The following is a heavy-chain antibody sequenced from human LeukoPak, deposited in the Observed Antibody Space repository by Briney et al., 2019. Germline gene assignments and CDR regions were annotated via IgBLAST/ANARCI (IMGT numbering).Heavy chain of an antibody. Sequence: ASVKVSCKASGYTFTGYYMHWVRQAPGQGLEWMGWINPNSGGTNYAQKFQGRVTVIRDTSISTAYMELSRLRSDDTAVYYCARDTAMDTAGYWGQGTLVTVSS. J-gene: IGHJ4*02. CDR3: ARDTAMDTAGY. CDR1: GYTFTGYY. CDR2: INPNSGGT. V-gene: IGHV1-2*02. D-gene: IGHD5-18*01.